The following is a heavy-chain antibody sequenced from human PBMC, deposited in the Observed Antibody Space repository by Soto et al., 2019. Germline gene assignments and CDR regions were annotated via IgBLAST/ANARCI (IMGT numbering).Heavy chain of an antibody. Sequence: QITLNESGPTVVRPTEPLTLTCRFSGFSLTTSGVGVGWIRQSPGKAPEWLALIYWDDDKRYSASLKSRLTITKDTSKNHVVLTVSDLDPTDTATYYCAHRVLRTVFGLVTTTAIYFDFWGQGTPVAVSS. CDR2: IYWDDDK. J-gene: IGHJ4*02. CDR3: AHRVLRTVFGLVTTTAIYFDF. CDR1: GFSLTTSGVG. V-gene: IGHV2-5*02. D-gene: IGHD3-3*01.